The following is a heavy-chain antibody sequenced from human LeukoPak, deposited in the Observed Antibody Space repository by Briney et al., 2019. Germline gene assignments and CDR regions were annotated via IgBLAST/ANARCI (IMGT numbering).Heavy chain of an antibody. CDR2: IYSGGST. V-gene: IGHV3-53*04. CDR1: GFTVSSNY. J-gene: IGHJ6*02. CDR3: ARKPTGGIDYYYYGMDV. Sequence: GGSLRLSCAASGFTVSSNYMSWVRQAPGKGLEWVSVIYSGGSTYYADSVKGRFTISRHNSKNTLYLQMNSLRAEDTAVYYCARKPTGGIDYYYYGMDVWGQGTTVTVSS. D-gene: IGHD2-15*01.